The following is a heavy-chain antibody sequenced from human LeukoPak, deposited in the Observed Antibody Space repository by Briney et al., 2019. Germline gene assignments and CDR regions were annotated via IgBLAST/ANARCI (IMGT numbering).Heavy chain of an antibody. D-gene: IGHD2-2*01. CDR2: IYYSGST. J-gene: IGHJ4*02. CDR1: GGSISSSSYY. V-gene: IGHV4-39*01. Sequence: SETLSLTCTVSGGSISSSSYYWGWIRQPPGKGLEWIGSIYYSGSTYYNPSLKSRVTISVDTSKNQFSLKLSSVTAADTAVYYCARHAPQLVPAAIGPVDYWGQGTLVTVSS. CDR3: ARHAPQLVPAAIGPVDY.